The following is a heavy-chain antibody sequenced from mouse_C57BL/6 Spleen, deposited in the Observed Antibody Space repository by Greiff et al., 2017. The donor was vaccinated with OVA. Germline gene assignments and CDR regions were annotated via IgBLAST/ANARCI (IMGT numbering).Heavy chain of an antibody. J-gene: IGHJ4*01. CDR2: ISSGSSTI. D-gene: IGHD2-13*01. V-gene: IGHV5-17*01. CDR3: AKAYSDSNYAMDY. Sequence: DVMLVESGGGLVKPGGSLKLSCAASGFTFSDYGMHWVRQAPEKGLEWVAYISSGSSTIYYADTVKGRFTISRDNATNTLFLQKTSLRAQDTEMCFSAKAYSDSNYAMDYWGQGTSVTVSP. CDR1: GFTFSDYG.